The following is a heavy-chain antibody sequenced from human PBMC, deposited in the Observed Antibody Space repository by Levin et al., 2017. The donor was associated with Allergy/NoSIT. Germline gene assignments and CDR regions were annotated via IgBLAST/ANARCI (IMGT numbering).Heavy chain of an antibody. J-gene: IGHJ4*02. CDR3: ARQLGNFWSGYNYFDY. V-gene: IGHV3-48*03. D-gene: IGHD3-3*01. Sequence: GGSLRLSCAASGFTFSSYEMNWVRQAPGKGLEWVSYISSSGSTIYYADSVKGRFTISRDNAKNSLYLQMNSLRAEDTDVYYCARQLGNFWSGYNYFDYWGQGTLVTVSS. CDR1: GFTFSSYE. CDR2: ISSSGSTI.